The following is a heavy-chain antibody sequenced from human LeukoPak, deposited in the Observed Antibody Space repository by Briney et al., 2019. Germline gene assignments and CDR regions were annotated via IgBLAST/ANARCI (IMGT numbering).Heavy chain of an antibody. J-gene: IGHJ4*02. CDR2: IYYSGST. D-gene: IGHD6-13*01. CDR3: ARAWVYFDS. V-gene: IGHV4-59*02. CDR1: GGSVSSYY. Sequence: SETLSLTCTVSGGSVSSYYWSWIRQSPGKGLEWIGYIYYSGSTNYNPSLKGRVTISVDMSKNQFSLKLSSVAAADTAGFSRARAWVYFDSWGQGTLVTVSS.